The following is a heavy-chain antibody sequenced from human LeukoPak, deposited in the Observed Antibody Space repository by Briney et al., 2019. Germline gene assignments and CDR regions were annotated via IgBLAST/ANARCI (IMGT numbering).Heavy chain of an antibody. CDR1: GFTVSSNY. CDR3: AGTYYHDNSGAY. V-gene: IGHV3-66*01. Sequence: PGGSLRLSCAASGFTVSSNYMNWVRQAPGKGLEWVSVIYSGGATYYADSVKGRFTISRDNSKNTLYLQMNSLRAEDTAVYYCAGTYYHDNSGAYWGQGTLVTVSS. J-gene: IGHJ4*02. CDR2: IYSGGAT. D-gene: IGHD3-22*01.